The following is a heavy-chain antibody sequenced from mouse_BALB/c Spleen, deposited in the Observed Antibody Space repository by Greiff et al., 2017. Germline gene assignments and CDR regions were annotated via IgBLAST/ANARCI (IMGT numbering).Heavy chain of an antibody. CDR3: ARLLRLYYFDY. D-gene: IGHD1-2*01. CDR2: ISYDGSN. CDR1: GYSITSGYY. V-gene: IGHV3-6*02. Sequence: EVKLMESGPGLVKPSQSLSLTCSVTGYSITSGYYWNWIRQFPGNKLEWMGYISYDGSNNYNPSLKNRISITRDTSKNQFFLKLNSVTTEDTATYYCARLLRLYYFDYWGQGTTLTVSS. J-gene: IGHJ2*01.